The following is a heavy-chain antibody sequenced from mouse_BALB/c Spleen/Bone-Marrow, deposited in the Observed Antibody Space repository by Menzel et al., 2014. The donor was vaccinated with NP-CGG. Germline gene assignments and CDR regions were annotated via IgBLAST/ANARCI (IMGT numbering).Heavy chain of an antibody. V-gene: IGHV5-17*02. Sequence: EVKLMESGGGLVQPGGSRKLSCAASGFTFSSFGMHWVRQAPEKGQEWVAYISSGSSTIYYADTVKGRFTISRDNPKNTLFLQVTSLRSEDTAMYYCARWTTALYYAMDYWGQGTSVTVSS. CDR2: ISSGSSTI. CDR1: GFTFSSFG. D-gene: IGHD1-2*01. J-gene: IGHJ4*01. CDR3: ARWTTALYYAMDY.